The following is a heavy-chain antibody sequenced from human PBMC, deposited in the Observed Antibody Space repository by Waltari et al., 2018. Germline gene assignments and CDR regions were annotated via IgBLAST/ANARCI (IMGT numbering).Heavy chain of an antibody. CDR2: IYHSGST. Sequence: QVQLQESGPGLVKPSQPLSLPCTVSGSSISSGGYSWSWIRQHPGKGLEWLGYIYHSGSTYYNPSLKSLVTISVDTSKNQFSLKLSSVTAADTAVYYCARVGETRDYFDYWGQGTLVTVSS. D-gene: IGHD1-26*01. CDR3: ARVGETRDYFDY. V-gene: IGHV4-31*01. CDR1: GSSISSGGYS. J-gene: IGHJ4*02.